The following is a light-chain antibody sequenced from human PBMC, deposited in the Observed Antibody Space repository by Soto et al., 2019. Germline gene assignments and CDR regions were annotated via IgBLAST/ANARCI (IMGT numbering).Light chain of an antibody. Sequence: EIVLTQFPATLSLSPGARATLSRRASQSVPSYLAWYQQKPGQAPRLLVYDISNRATGIPARFTGSGSGTDFTLTISSLEPEDSAVYYCQQRNAWPRNTFGQGTKLEI. V-gene: IGKV3-11*01. J-gene: IGKJ2*01. CDR3: QQRNAWPRNT. CDR2: DIS. CDR1: QSVPSY.